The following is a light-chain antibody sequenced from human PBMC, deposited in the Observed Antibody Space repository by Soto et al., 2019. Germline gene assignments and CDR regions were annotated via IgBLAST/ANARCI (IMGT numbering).Light chain of an antibody. CDR1: RSNIGSNT. Sequence: QSVLTQAPSASGTPGQRVTISWSGSRSNIGSNTVTWYQQVPGTAPKLLIYSNAQRPSGVPDRFSGSKSGTSASLAIAGLQSEDEADYYWAAWDDRLNGWVFGGGTKVTVL. J-gene: IGLJ3*02. CDR3: AAWDDRLNGWV. V-gene: IGLV1-44*01. CDR2: SNA.